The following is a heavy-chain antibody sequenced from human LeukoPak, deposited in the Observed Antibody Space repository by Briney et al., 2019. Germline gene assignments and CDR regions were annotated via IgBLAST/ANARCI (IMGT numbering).Heavy chain of an antibody. CDR3: AKVQYSDYDMNFDS. Sequence: GGSLRLSCAASGFTFSIYEMNWVRQAPGKGLEWVSFISGSGSTIHFADSVKGRFTISRDNSKNSLYLQINSLRADDTAVYYCAKVQYSDYDMNFDSWGQGTLVTVSS. CDR2: ISGSGSTI. D-gene: IGHD5-12*01. J-gene: IGHJ4*02. V-gene: IGHV3-48*03. CDR1: GFTFSIYE.